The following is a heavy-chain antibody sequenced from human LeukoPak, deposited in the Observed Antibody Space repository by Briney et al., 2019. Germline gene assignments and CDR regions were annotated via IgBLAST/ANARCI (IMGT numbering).Heavy chain of an antibody. V-gene: IGHV4-39*07. CDR1: GGSISSGDYY. J-gene: IGHJ6*04. Sequence: SETLSLTCTVSGGSISSGDYYWSWIRQPPGKGLEWIGEINHSGSTNYNPSLKSRVTISVDTSKNQFSLKLSSVTAADTAVYYCARRDSCSSTSCYARGYYYYGMDVWGKGTTVTVSS. D-gene: IGHD2-2*01. CDR2: INHSGST. CDR3: ARRDSCSSTSCYARGYYYYGMDV.